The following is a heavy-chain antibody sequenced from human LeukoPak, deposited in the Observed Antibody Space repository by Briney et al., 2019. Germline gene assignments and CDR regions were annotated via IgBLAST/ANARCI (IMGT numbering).Heavy chain of an antibody. J-gene: IGHJ5*02. CDR1: GGTFSSSA. D-gene: IGHD3-3*01. V-gene: IGHV1-69*13. Sequence: ASVKVSCKASGGTFSSSAISWVRHAPGQGLEWMGVIIPIFGTANYAQKFQGRVTITADESTSTAYMELSSLRSEDTAVYYCARAITYYDFWSGYYSGGWWFDPWGQGTMVTVSS. CDR3: ARAITYYDFWSGYYSGGWWFDP. CDR2: IIPIFGTA.